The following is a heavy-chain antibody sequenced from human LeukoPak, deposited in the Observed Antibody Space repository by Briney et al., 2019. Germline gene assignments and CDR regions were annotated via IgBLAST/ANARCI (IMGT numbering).Heavy chain of an antibody. CDR2: INPGNGNT. V-gene: IGHV1-3*01. J-gene: IGHJ5*02. Sequence: ASVTVSCKASGYTFTSYAMHWVRQAPGQSLEWMGWINPGNGNTKYSQEFQGRVTITRDTSAGTAYMELSRLRSDDTAVYYCASIIAAAGFDPWGQGTLVTVSS. CDR3: ASIIAAAGFDP. D-gene: IGHD6-13*01. CDR1: GYTFTSYA.